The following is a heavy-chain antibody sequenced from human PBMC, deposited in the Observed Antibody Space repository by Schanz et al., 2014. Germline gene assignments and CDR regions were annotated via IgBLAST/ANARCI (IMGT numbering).Heavy chain of an antibody. V-gene: IGHV3-11*06. CDR3: ARANYRRKINFDY. CDR2: ISSGSSYA. CDR1: GFTFRDYY. D-gene: IGHD3-10*01. J-gene: IGHJ4*02. Sequence: QVQLVDSGGGLVKPGGSLRLSCAASGFTFRDYYMSWIRQAPGQGLEWVSDISSGSSYADYADSVKGRFTMSRDNSKNSLYLKMSSLKAEDAAVYYCARANYRRKINFDYWGRGTLVTVSS.